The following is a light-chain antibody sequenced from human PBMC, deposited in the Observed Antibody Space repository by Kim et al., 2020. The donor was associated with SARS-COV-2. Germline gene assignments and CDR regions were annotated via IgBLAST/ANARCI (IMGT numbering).Light chain of an antibody. CDR3: QQLNSDPLT. V-gene: IGKV1-9*01. CDR2: EAS. Sequence: SASVGDKVTFTCRASQGTTNSFAWYQQKPGEAPKLLIFEASILQTGVPSRFTGSGSGTEFTLTISSLQPEDFATYFCQQLNSDPLTFGGGTKLEI. CDR1: QGTTNS. J-gene: IGKJ2*01.